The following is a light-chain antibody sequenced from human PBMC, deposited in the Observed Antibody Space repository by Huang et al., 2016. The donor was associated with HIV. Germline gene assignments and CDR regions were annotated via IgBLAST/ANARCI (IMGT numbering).Light chain of an antibody. CDR3: QQYNNWPRT. J-gene: IGKJ2*01. Sequence: ERVLTQSPVTLSASPGERATLSCRASQGVSSNLAWYQQTPGQAPRLLIHDASTRASDIPARFSGSGSDIEFTLTISSLQSEDSAVYYCQQYNNWPRTFGQGTKLEIK. CDR1: QGVSSN. CDR2: DAS. V-gene: IGKV3-15*01.